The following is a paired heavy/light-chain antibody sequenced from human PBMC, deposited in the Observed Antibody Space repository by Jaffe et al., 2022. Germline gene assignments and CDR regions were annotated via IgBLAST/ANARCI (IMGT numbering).Heavy chain of an antibody. Sequence: QVRLQESGPGLVKPSGTLSLTCAVSGVSIGTEHCWTWIRQPPGKGLEWIGEVCGASAGKYNPSLKSRVTISLDKSKNQFSLNLRSVTAADTALYYCALDTSGWLPSDVWGRGTVVTVSS. V-gene: IGHV4-4*02. J-gene: IGHJ3*01. CDR2: VCGASAG. CDR3: ALDTSGWLPSDV. D-gene: IGHD6-19*01. CDR1: GVSIGTEHC.
Light chain of an antibody. V-gene: IGKV2-30*02. CDR2: QVS. J-gene: IGKJ2*01. Sequence: DVVMTQSPLSLPVTLGQPASISCWSTQSLVHVDGIKYLSWYQQRAGQSPRRLIYQVSKRDSGVPDRFTGSGSGTYFTLQISRVEAEDVGVYYCMQGTHGPHTFGQGTKLEIK. CDR1: QSLVHVDGIKY. CDR3: MQGTHGPHT.